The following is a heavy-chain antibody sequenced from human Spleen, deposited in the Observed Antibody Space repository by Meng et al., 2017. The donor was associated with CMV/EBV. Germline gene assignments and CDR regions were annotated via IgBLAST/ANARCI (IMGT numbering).Heavy chain of an antibody. J-gene: IGHJ6*02. D-gene: IGHD6-13*01. Sequence: GGSLRLSCAASGFTVSSNEMSWVRQAPGKGLEWVSSISGGSTYYADSVKGRFTISRDNSKNTLYLQMNSLRAEDTAVYYCARVGSSTSRRYYYYGMDVWGQGTTVTVSS. CDR1: GFTVSSNE. CDR2: ISGGST. V-gene: IGHV3-38-3*01. CDR3: ARVGSSTSRRYYYYGMDV.